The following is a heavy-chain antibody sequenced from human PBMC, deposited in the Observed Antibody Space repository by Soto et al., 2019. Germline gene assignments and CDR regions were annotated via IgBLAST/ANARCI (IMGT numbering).Heavy chain of an antibody. J-gene: IGHJ6*02. CDR2: IYYSGST. V-gene: IGHV4-39*01. CDR3: ATNYAYYYYYGMDV. Sequence: SEAMALTCTVSGGSISSSSYYWGWIRQPPGKGLEWIGSIYYSGSTYYNPSLKSRVTISVDTSKNQFSLKLSSVTAADTAVYYCATNYAYYYYYGMDVWGQGTTFTV. CDR1: GGSISSSSYY. D-gene: IGHD4-4*01.